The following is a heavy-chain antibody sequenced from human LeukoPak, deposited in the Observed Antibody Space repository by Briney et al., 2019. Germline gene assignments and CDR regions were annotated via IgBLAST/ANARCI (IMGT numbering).Heavy chain of an antibody. CDR2: IYYSGST. Sequence: PSETLSLTCTVSGGSISSYYWSWTRQPPGKGLEWIGYIYYSGSTNYNPSLKSRVTISVDTSKNQFSLKLSSVTAADTAVYYCARSGSYNYYYGMDVWGQGTTVTVSS. CDR3: ARSGSYNYYYGMDV. D-gene: IGHD1-26*01. V-gene: IGHV4-59*12. CDR1: GGSISSYY. J-gene: IGHJ6*02.